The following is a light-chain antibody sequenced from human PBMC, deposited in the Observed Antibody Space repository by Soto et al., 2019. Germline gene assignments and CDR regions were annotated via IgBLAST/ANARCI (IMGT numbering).Light chain of an antibody. V-gene: IGKV3-20*01. CDR2: GAS. J-gene: IGKJ5*01. Sequence: IVLTHSPCTLPLSPGERVSLSCMGSQSVTTRLAWYQHKPGQAPTLLMSGASNRASGVPVRFSGSGSGTDFTLTITRLEPEHFELYYCQQYGGSPITFGLGTRMEIK. CDR3: QQYGGSPIT. CDR1: QSVTTR.